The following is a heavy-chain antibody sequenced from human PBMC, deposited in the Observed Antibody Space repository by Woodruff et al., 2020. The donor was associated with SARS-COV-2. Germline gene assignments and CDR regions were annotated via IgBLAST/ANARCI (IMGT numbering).Heavy chain of an antibody. CDR2: SEK. D-gene: IGHD1-26*01. J-gene: IGHJ4*02. V-gene: IGHV3-7*01. Sequence: SEKYYVDSVKGRFTISRDNAKNSLYLQMNSLRAEDTAVYYCARRGGWELQGRYYSDYWGQGTLVTVSS. CDR3: ARRGGWELQGRYYSDY.